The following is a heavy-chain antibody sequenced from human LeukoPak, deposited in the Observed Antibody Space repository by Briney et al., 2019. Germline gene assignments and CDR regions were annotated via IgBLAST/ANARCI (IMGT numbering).Heavy chain of an antibody. Sequence: SETLSLTCTVSGGSISSYYWSWIRQPPGKGLEWIGYMYYSRSTKYNPSLKSRVTISVDTSKNQFSLKLSSVTAADTAVYYCARTTYRGYYFDYWGQGTLVSVFS. CDR3: ARTTYRGYYFDY. CDR2: MYYSRST. CDR1: GGSISSYY. J-gene: IGHJ4*02. D-gene: IGHD1-1*01. V-gene: IGHV4-59*01.